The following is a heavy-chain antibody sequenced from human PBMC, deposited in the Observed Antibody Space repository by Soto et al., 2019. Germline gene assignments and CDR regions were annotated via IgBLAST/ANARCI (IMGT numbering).Heavy chain of an antibody. Sequence: QVQLVQSGAEVKKPGASVKVSCKASGYTFTSYYMHWVRQAPGQGLEWMGIINPSGGSTSYAQKCQGIVTMTRDTSTSTVYMELSSLRSEDTAVYYCARNEYDFWSGYSLYYFDYWGQGTLVTVSS. CDR1: GYTFTSYY. J-gene: IGHJ4*02. CDR2: INPSGGST. D-gene: IGHD3-3*01. V-gene: IGHV1-46*03. CDR3: ARNEYDFWSGYSLYYFDY.